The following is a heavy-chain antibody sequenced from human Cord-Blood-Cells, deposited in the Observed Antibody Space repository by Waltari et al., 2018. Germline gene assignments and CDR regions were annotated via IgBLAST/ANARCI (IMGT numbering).Heavy chain of an antibody. CDR1: GGSISRRSYY. Sequence: LQLQESGPGLVKPSETLSLTCTVSGGSISRRSYYWGWIRQPPGTGLEWIGGIYYSGGPYTNPSLKGVVTIPSEPPKNQFPRRWSLGTAGDRAVYYGERGIGSGSNYSAFDYGGGGTRATVSS. CDR2: IYYSGGP. J-gene: IGHJ4*02. D-gene: IGHD3-10*01. V-gene: IGHV4-39*01. CDR3: ERGIGSGSNYSAFDY.